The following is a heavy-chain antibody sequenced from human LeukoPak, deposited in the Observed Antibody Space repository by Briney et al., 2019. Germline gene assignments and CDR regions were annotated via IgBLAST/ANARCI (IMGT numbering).Heavy chain of an antibody. D-gene: IGHD5-12*01. J-gene: IGHJ4*02. CDR3: PINGGGDSGYGNFDY. CDR2: ICWNRGTI. CDR1: GFTFDDYA. Sequence: GGSLRLSCAASGFTFDDYAMHGVRQAPGKGLEGVSGICWNRGTIGYADSVKGRFTTSRDNAKTSLYLKMNSLRAEDPAFYYCPINGGGDSGYGNFDYWGQGTLVTVPS. V-gene: IGHV3-9*01.